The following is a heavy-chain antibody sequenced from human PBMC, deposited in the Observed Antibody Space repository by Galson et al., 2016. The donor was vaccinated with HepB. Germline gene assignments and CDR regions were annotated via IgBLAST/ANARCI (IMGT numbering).Heavy chain of an antibody. Sequence: SLRLSCATSGFTFPSYAMTWVRQAPGRGLEWVSVITDSGDSTYYADSVKGRFTISRDNSKDTLYLQMNSLRADDTAIYYCAKDPFRRFAVTPYHWGQGALVTVSS. D-gene: IGHD4-17*01. CDR3: AKDPFRRFAVTPYH. J-gene: IGHJ5*02. CDR2: ITDSGDST. CDR1: GFTFPSYA. V-gene: IGHV3-23*01.